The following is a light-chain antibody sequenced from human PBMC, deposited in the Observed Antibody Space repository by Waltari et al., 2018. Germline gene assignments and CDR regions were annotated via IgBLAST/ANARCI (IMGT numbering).Light chain of an antibody. Sequence: QLLPRTAPKLLSYGNTNRPSRVPDRFSGSKSGPSASLAITGLQAGGEADYYCQAYDRRLRGSIFGGGTKFAGL. V-gene: IGLV1-40*01. CDR3: QAYDRRLRGSI. J-gene: IGLJ2*01. CDR2: GNT.